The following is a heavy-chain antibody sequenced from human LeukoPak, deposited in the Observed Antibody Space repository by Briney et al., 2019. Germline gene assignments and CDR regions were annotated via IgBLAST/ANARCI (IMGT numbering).Heavy chain of an antibody. J-gene: IGHJ4*02. CDR2: ISAYNGNT. D-gene: IGHD4-17*01. Sequence: ASVKASCKASGYTFTSYGISWVRQAPGQGLEWMGWISAYNGNTNYAQKLQGRVTMTTDTSTSTAYMELSSLRSDDTAVYYCARAVGAYGDYPVNYWGQGTLVTVSS. V-gene: IGHV1-18*01. CDR1: GYTFTSYG. CDR3: ARAVGAYGDYPVNY.